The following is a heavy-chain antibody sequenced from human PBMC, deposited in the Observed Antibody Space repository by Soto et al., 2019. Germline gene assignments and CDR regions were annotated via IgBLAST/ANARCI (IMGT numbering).Heavy chain of an antibody. CDR1: GASTVSHYH. D-gene: IGHD1-26*01. Sequence: QVQLQESGPGLVKPSQTLSLTCSVSGASTVSHYHCTWIRQPPRKGLEWMGYIFNSGTTFYNPSLTSLLSISMGTSGNHFSLELRSVTAADTAVYYCALALGPTTGLDYWGQGTLVTVSS. J-gene: IGHJ4*02. V-gene: IGHV4-31*01. CDR3: ALALGPTTGLDY. CDR2: IFNSGTT.